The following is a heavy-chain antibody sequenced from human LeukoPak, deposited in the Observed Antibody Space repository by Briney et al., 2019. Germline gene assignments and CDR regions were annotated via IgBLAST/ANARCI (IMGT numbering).Heavy chain of an antibody. J-gene: IGHJ4*02. V-gene: IGHV1-46*01. Sequence: ASVKVSCKASGYTFTSYYMHWVRQAPGQGLEWMGIINPSGGSTSYAQKFQGRVTMTRDMSTSTVYMELSSLRSEDTAVYCCARDYYDSSGSVGYFDYWGQGTLVTVSS. D-gene: IGHD3-22*01. CDR2: INPSGGST. CDR3: ARDYYDSSGSVGYFDY. CDR1: GYTFTSYY.